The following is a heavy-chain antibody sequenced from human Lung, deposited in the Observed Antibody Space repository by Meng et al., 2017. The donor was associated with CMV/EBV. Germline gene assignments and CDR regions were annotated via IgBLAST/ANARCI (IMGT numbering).Heavy chain of an antibody. J-gene: IGHJ6*02. V-gene: IGHV1-2*02. CDR1: TLTGYK. CDR2: INHNSGDT. Sequence: TLTGYKVHWVRQAAGQGLAWMGRINHNSGDTKYAERFQGRFTLTGDTSISTAYMELRSLKSDDTAVYFCARLFHTSLGTNYYYGMDVWGRGTMVTVSS. CDR3: ARLFHTSLGTNYYYGMDV. D-gene: IGHD3-10*01.